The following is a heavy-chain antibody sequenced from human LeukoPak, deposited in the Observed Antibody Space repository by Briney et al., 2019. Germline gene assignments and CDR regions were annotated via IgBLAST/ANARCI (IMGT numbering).Heavy chain of an antibody. D-gene: IGHD6-6*01. J-gene: IGHJ4*02. CDR3: ARDSIAARRMDY. V-gene: IGHV3-21*01. CDR2: ISSSSSHT. CDR1: GFTFSSYS. Sequence: PGGSLRLSCAASGFTFSSYSMNCVRQAPGKGLEWVSSISSSSSHTYYADSVQGRFTIARDNAKNSLYLQMNSLRAEDTAVYYCARDSIAARRMDYWGQGTLVTVSS.